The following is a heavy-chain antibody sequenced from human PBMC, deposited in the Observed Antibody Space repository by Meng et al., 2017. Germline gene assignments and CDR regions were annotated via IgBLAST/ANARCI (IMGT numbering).Heavy chain of an antibody. CDR3: ASRVAYYYDSSGYYKNWYFDL. J-gene: IGHJ2*01. CDR2: IIPILGIA. V-gene: IGHV1-69*02. Sequence: QVPVGESGGEVKKPWSSVKVSCKASGGTFSSYTISWVRQAPGQGLEWMGRIIPILGIANYAQKFQGRVTITADKSTSTAYMELSSLRSEDTAVYYCASRVAYYYDSSGYYKNWYFDLWGRGTLVTVSS. CDR1: GGTFSSYT. D-gene: IGHD3-22*01.